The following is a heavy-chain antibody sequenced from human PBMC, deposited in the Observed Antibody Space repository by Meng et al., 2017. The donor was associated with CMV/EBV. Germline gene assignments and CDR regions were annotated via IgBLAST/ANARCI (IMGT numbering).Heavy chain of an antibody. D-gene: IGHD3-10*01. CDR3: AREKIISRFAYFHH. V-gene: IGHV1-69*01. Sequence: QIQLVQSGAEVKKPGSSVKVSCKASGGTFSSYSISWVRQAAGQGLEWMGAITPLFGTSTYAEKFQGRVMITADESTSTAYMELSSLKSDDTAVYYCAREKIISRFAYFHHWGQGTLVTVSS. CDR1: GGTFSSYS. CDR2: ITPLFGTS. J-gene: IGHJ1*01.